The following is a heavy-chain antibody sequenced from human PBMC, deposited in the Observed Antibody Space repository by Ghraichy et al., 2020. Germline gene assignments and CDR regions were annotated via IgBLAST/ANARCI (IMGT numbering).Heavy chain of an antibody. D-gene: IGHD1-1*01. Sequence: GESLNNSCAASGFTFSSYDMHWVRQATGKGLEWVSAIGTAGDPYYPGSVKGRFTISRENAKNSLYLQMNSLRAGDTAVYYCARSTTGTTDYYYYMDVWGKGTTVTVSS. CDR2: IGTAGDP. CDR3: ARSTTGTTDYYYYMDV. CDR1: GFTFSSYD. J-gene: IGHJ6*03. V-gene: IGHV3-13*05.